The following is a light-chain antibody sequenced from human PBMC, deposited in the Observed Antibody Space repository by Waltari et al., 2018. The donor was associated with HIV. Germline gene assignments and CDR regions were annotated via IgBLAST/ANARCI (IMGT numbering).Light chain of an antibody. J-gene: IGLJ2*01. V-gene: IGLV2-11*01. CDR2: DVR. Sequence: QSALTQPRSVSGSPGQSLTISCTGSSSDVGGYNYVSWYQQHPTKAPKLIIYDVRERPSGVPDRFSGSKSGNRASLTISGLQAEDEADYYCYSYAGSLLFGGGTKLTVL. CDR1: SSDVGGYNY. CDR3: YSYAGSLL.